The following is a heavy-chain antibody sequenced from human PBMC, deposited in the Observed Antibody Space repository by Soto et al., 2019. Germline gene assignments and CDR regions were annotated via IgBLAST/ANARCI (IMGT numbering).Heavy chain of an antibody. CDR3: ARAIGRISDFRGLDY. J-gene: IGHJ4*02. CDR2: IYYSGST. Sequence: ASETLSLTCTVSGGSISSGGYYWSWIRQHPGKGLEWIGYIYYSGSTYYNPSLKSRVTISVDTSKNQFSLKLSSVTAADTAVYYCARAIGRISDFRGLDYWGQGTLVTVSS. V-gene: IGHV4-31*03. CDR1: GGSISSGGYY. D-gene: IGHD3-3*01.